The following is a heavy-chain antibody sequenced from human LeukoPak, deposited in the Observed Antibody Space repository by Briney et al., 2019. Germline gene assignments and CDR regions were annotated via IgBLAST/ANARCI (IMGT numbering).Heavy chain of an antibody. CDR1: GGSFSGYY. CDR3: ARVGEVSSSSFFDY. CDR2: INHSGST. J-gene: IGHJ4*02. D-gene: IGHD6-6*01. Sequence: PSETLSLTCAVYGGSFSGYYWSWIRQPPGKGLEWIGVINHSGSTNYNPSLKSRVTISVDTSKNQFSLKLSSVTAADTAVYYCARVGEVSSSSFFDYWGQGTLVTVSS. V-gene: IGHV4-34*01.